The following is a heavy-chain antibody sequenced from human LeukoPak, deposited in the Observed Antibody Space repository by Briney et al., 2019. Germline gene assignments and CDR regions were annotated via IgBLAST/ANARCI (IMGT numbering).Heavy chain of an antibody. Sequence: GGSLRLSCAASGFTFSSYAMSWVRQAPGKGLEWVSAISGSGGSTYYADPVKGRFTISRDNSKNTLYLQMNSLRAEDTAVYYCAKDQSPLNYYDSSGYYALRWFDPWGQGTLVTVSS. CDR2: ISGSGGST. J-gene: IGHJ5*02. CDR3: AKDQSPLNYYDSSGYYALRWFDP. V-gene: IGHV3-23*01. CDR1: GFTFSSYA. D-gene: IGHD3-22*01.